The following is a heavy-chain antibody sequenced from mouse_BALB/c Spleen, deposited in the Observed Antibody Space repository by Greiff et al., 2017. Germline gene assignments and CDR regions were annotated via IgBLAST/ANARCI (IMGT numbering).Heavy chain of an antibody. CDR2: IWGDGST. D-gene: IGHD1-1*01. J-gene: IGHJ4*01. V-gene: IGHV2-6-7*01. CDR1: GFSLTGYG. CDR3: ARERYGSSRYYAMDY. Sequence: QVQLKESGPGLVAPSQSLSITCTVSGFSLTGYGVNWVRQPPGKGLEWLGMIWGDGSTDYNSALKSRLSISKDNSKSQVFLKMNSLQTDDTARYYCARERYGSSRYYAMDYWGQGTSVTVSS.